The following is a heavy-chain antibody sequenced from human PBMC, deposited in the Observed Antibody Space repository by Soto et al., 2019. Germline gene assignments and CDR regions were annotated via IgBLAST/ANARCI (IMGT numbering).Heavy chain of an antibody. CDR3: AKGPLDDCLGGSCHFDH. J-gene: IGHJ4*02. D-gene: IGHD2-15*01. Sequence: GGSLRLSCAASGFTFRKYAMNWVRQAPGKWLEWVSSIRDSGSKTHYADSVKGRFTISRDNVEDTLFLQLNNVRGDDTAVYFCAKGPLDDCLGGSCHFDHWGQGVLVTVS. V-gene: IGHV3-23*01. CDR1: GFTFRKYA. CDR2: IRDSGSKT.